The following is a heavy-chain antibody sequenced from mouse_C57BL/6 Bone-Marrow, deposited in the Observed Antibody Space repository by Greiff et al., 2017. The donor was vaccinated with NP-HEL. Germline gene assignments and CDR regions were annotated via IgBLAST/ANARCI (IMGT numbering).Heavy chain of an antibody. CDR3: ARFSPHYYGSPFAY. CDR1: GYAFSSSW. CDR2: IYPGDGDT. D-gene: IGHD1-1*01. Sequence: QVQLQQSGPELVKPGASVKISCKASGYAFSSSWMNWVKQRPGKGLEWIGRIYPGDGDTNYNGKFKGKATLTADKSSSTAYMQLSSLTSEDSAVYFCARFSPHYYGSPFAYWGQGTLVTVSA. J-gene: IGHJ3*01. V-gene: IGHV1-82*01.